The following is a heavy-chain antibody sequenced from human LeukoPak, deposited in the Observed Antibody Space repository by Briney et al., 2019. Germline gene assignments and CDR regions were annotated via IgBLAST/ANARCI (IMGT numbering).Heavy chain of an antibody. CDR2: IIPIFGTA. D-gene: IGHD2-2*01. V-gene: IGHV1-69*05. CDR1: GGTFSSYA. Sequence: ASVKVSCKASGGTFSSYAISWVRQAPGQGLEWMGGIIPIFGTATYAQKFQGRVTITTDESTSTAYMELSSLRSEDTAVYYCARDKGPARYCSSTSCYAVFDYWGQGTLVTVSS. CDR3: ARDKGPARYCSSTSCYAVFDY. J-gene: IGHJ4*02.